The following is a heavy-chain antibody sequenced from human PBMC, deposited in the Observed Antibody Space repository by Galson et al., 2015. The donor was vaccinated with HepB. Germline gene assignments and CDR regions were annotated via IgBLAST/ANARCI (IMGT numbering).Heavy chain of an antibody. D-gene: IGHD6-19*01. CDR1: GGSFSGYY. J-gene: IGHJ4*02. CDR2: INHSGST. Sequence: LSLTCAVYGGSFSGYYWCWIRQPPGKGLEWIGEINHSGSTNYNPYLKRRVTISVDTSKNQYSLKLSSVTAADTAVYYCARGSGAVAGRNKTYYFDYWGQGTLVTVSS. V-gene: IGHV4-34*01. CDR3: ARGSGAVAGRNKTYYFDY.